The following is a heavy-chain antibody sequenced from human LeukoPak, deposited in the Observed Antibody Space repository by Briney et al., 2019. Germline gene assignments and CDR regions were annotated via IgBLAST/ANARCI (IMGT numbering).Heavy chain of an antibody. J-gene: IGHJ4*02. CDR3: ARGASGWYWGLDY. Sequence: GGSLRLSCAPSGFTFSSYWMSWVRQAPGPGLEGVANIKQDGSEKYYVVSLKGRFTISRDNAKNSLYLQMNSLRAEDTAVYYCARGASGWYWGLDYWGQGTLVTVSS. V-gene: IGHV3-7*01. D-gene: IGHD6-19*01. CDR2: IKQDGSEK. CDR1: GFTFSSYW.